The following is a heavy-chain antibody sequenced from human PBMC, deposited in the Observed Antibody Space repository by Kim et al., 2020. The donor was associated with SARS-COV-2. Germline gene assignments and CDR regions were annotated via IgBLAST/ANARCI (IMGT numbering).Heavy chain of an antibody. CDR1: GGSFSGYY. CDR2: INHSGST. V-gene: IGHV4-34*01. D-gene: IGHD3-22*01. J-gene: IGHJ2*01. Sequence: SETLSLTCAVYGGSFSGYYWSWIRQPPGKGLEWIGEINHSGSTNYNPSLKSRVTISVDTSKNQFSLKLSSVTAADTAVYYCARGPRGGYYYIHWYFDLWGRGTLVTVSS. CDR3: ARGPRGGYYYIHWYFDL.